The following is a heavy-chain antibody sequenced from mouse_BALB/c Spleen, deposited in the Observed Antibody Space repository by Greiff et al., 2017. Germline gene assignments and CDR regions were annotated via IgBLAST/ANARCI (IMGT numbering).Heavy chain of an antibody. V-gene: IGHV1-7*01. D-gene: IGHD3-1*01. J-gene: IGHJ1*01. CDR1: GYTFTSYW. CDR3: ARGGYGWYFDV. Sequence: QVQLQQSGAELAKPGASVKMSCKASGYTFTSYWMHWVKQRPGQGLEWIGYINPSTGYTEYNQKFKDKATLTADKSSSTAYLQLSSLTSEDSAVYYCARGGYGWYFDVWGAGTTVTVSS. CDR2: INPSTGYT.